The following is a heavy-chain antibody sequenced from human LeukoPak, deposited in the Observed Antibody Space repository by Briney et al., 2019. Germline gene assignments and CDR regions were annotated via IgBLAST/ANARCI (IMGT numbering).Heavy chain of an antibody. D-gene: IGHD3-9*01. V-gene: IGHV3-7*01. Sequence: PGGSLRLSCAASGFTFSTYRMTWVRQAPGKGLEWVANIKQDGSEKHYVDSVKGRFTISRDNSKNTLYLQMNSLRAEDTAVYYCAKASKTGYYPTYYYYYYMDVWGKGTTVTISS. CDR3: AKASKTGYYPTYYYYYYMDV. CDR2: IKQDGSEK. J-gene: IGHJ6*03. CDR1: GFTFSTYR.